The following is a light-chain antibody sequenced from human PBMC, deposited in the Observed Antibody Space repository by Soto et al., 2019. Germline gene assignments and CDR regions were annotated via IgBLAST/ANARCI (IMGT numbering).Light chain of an antibody. V-gene: IGKV3-15*01. J-gene: IGKJ1*01. CDR3: QQYGSSRT. CDR1: QSVSSN. Sequence: EIVMTQSPATLSVSPGERATLSCRASQSVSSNLAWYQQKPGQAPRLLIYGASTRATGIPARFSGSGSGTELNLKIRSLQYEDFEVYYCQQYGSSRTFGQVTKADI. CDR2: GAS.